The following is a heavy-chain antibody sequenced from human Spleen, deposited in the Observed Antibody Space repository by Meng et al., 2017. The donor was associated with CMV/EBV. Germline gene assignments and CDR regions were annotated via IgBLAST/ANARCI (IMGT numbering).Heavy chain of an antibody. V-gene: IGHV3-23*01. Sequence: FTFSNYAMSWGRQAPGKGLEWVSGVGGSGDNTYYADSVKGRFAISRDNSKNTLYLQVNSLRVEDTAVYYCAKSHLPSGRIAGGRFDHWGQGTLVTVSS. J-gene: IGHJ4*02. CDR2: VGGSGDNT. CDR1: FTFSNYA. D-gene: IGHD1-26*01. CDR3: AKSHLPSGRIAGGRFDH.